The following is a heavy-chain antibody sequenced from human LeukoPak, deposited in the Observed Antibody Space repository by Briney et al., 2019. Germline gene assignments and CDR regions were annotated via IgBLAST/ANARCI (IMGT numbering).Heavy chain of an antibody. Sequence: PGGSMRLSCAASGFSFSDHYMDWVRQAPGKGLEWVGRSRNKANSYTTEYAASVKGRFTISRDESQNSLYLQMNNLNTEDTAVYFCARGEVGYCSRTTCYGFDYWGQGTLVTVSS. D-gene: IGHD2-2*01. J-gene: IGHJ4*02. CDR3: ARGEVGYCSRTTCYGFDY. V-gene: IGHV3-72*01. CDR2: SRNKANSYTT. CDR1: GFSFSDHY.